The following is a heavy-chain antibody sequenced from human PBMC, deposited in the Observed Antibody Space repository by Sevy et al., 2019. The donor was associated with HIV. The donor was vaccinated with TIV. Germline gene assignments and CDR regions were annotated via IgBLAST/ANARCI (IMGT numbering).Heavy chain of an antibody. J-gene: IGHJ4*02. Sequence: GESLKISCTASGFTFGDYAMSWFRQAPGKGLEWVGFIRSKAYGGTTEYAASVKGRFTISRDDSKSIAYLQMNSLKTEDTSAYYCTRGRIAAAGPFDYWGQGTLVTVSS. CDR1: GFTFGDYA. CDR2: IRSKAYGGTT. D-gene: IGHD6-13*01. CDR3: TRGRIAAAGPFDY. V-gene: IGHV3-49*03.